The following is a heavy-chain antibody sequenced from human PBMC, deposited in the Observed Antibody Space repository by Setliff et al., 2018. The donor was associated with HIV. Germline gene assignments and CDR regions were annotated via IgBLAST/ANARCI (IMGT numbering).Heavy chain of an antibody. CDR3: ARARSDWYNVRPYYFDL. J-gene: IGHJ4*02. Sequence: SETLSLTCAVSGGSISSNNWWGWVRQPPGKGLEWIAYFMYTDIHYVNYLNYRNPSLASRLSISVDKSKNQFSLTLSSVTAADTAVYYCARARSDWYNVRPYYFDLWGQGTPVTVSS. CDR1: GGSISSNNW. CDR2: YFMYTDIHYVNYLN. D-gene: IGHD6-19*01. V-gene: IGHV4-4*02.